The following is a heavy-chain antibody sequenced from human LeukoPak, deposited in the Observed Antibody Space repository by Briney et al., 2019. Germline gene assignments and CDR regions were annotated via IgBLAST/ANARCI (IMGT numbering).Heavy chain of an antibody. Sequence: GGSLRLSCAASGSSFSNHWMTWVRQAPGKGLEWVANIKPDGSQQYYVDSMKGRFTISRDNAKNSLYLQMNSLRTEDTAVYYCATLRLGELSSFDYWGQGTLVTVSS. D-gene: IGHD3-16*02. CDR2: IKPDGSQQ. CDR3: ATLRLGELSSFDY. CDR1: GSSFSNHW. J-gene: IGHJ4*02. V-gene: IGHV3-7*03.